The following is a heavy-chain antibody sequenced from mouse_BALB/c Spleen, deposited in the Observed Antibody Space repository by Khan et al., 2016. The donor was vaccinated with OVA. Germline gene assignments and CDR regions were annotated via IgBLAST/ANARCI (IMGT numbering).Heavy chain of an antibody. CDR1: GYTFTSYT. J-gene: IGHJ3*01. Sequence: QVQLKESGAELARPGASVKMSCKASGYTFTSYTIHWIKLRPGQGLEWIGYINPSNAYTNYNQRLKDKATLTADKSSNTAYIQLSRLTSDASAVYYWVRDGAYHRSDGWFAYWGHGTLVTVSA. CDR2: INPSNAYT. V-gene: IGHV1-4*01. CDR3: VRDGAYHRSDGWFAY. D-gene: IGHD2-14*01.